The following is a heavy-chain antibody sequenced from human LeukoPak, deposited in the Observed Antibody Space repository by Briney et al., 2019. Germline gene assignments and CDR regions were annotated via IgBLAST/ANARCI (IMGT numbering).Heavy chain of an antibody. V-gene: IGHV4-34*01. CDR2: IKHDGST. CDR1: GGSFTDYY. J-gene: IGHJ4*02. CDR3: TRGFSGVVARD. Sequence: PSETLSLTCAVYGGSFTDYYWSWIRQPPGKGLEWIGEIKHDGSTNYSPSLKSRVTMSLDTSKNQFFLKLNSVTAADTAMYYCTRGFSGVVARDWGQGTLVTVSS. D-gene: IGHD2-15*01.